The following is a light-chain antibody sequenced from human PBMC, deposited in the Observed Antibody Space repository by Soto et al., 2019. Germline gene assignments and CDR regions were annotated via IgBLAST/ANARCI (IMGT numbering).Light chain of an antibody. CDR3: HQRNK. CDR2: DTS. V-gene: IGKV3-11*01. J-gene: IGKJ5*01. CDR1: QFLSSY. Sequence: EILLTQSPATLSFSPGERATLSCRASQFLSSYLAWYQQIPGQPPRLLIYDTSNRVTGIPARFSGSRSGTDFTLTISSLEPEDFAVYFCHQRNKFGQGTRLEIK.